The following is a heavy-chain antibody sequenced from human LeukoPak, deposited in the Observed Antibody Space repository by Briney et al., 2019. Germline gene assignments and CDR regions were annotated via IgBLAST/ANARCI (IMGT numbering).Heavy chain of an antibody. Sequence: ASVKVSCKASGYTFTGYYMHWVRQAPGHGLEWMGWINPDSGGANYAQKFQGRVTMTRDTSISTAYMELSRLRSDDTAVYYCARVSYYYDSSGPFDYWGQGTLVTVSS. V-gene: IGHV1-2*02. CDR3: ARVSYYYDSSGPFDY. CDR1: GYTFTGYY. D-gene: IGHD3-22*01. J-gene: IGHJ4*02. CDR2: INPDSGGA.